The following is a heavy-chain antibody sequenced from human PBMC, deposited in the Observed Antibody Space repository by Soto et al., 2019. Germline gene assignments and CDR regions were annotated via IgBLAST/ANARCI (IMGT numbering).Heavy chain of an antibody. CDR2: TYYRSKWYN. D-gene: IGHD6-13*01. CDR1: GDSVSSNSAA. V-gene: IGHV6-1*01. J-gene: IGHJ6*02. CDR3: ARDHLLGSSWLYYYYYGMDV. Sequence: QSQTLSLTCAISGDSVSSNSAAWNWIRQSPSRGLEWLGRTYYRSKWYNDYAVSVKSRITINPDTSKNQFSLQLNSVTPEDTAVYYCARDHLLGSSWLYYYYYGMDVWGQGTTVTVSS.